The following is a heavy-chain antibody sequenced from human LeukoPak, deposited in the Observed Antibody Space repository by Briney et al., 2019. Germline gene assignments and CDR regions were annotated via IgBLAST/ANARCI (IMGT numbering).Heavy chain of an antibody. Sequence: GGSLRLSCAASGFTFDDYGMSWARQAPGKGLEWVSGINWNGGSTGYADSVKGRFTISRDNAKNSLYLQMNSLRAEDTAVYYCARGISAPWDYYYYYMDVWGKGTTVTVSS. CDR1: GFTFDDYG. D-gene: IGHD7-27*01. V-gene: IGHV3-20*04. J-gene: IGHJ6*03. CDR3: ARGISAPWDYYYYYMDV. CDR2: INWNGGST.